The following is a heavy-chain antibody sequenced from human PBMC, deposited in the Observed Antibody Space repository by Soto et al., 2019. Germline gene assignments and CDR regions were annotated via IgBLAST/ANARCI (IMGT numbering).Heavy chain of an antibody. J-gene: IGHJ1*01. CDR2: ISYDGSNK. V-gene: IGHV3-30*18. CDR3: AKVQDGYNLYSYFQH. CDR1: GFTFSSYG. Sequence: QVQLVESGGGVVQPGRSLRLSCAASGFTFSSYGMHWVRQAPGKGLEWVAVISYDGSNKYYADSVKGRFTISRDNSKNTLYLQMNSLRAEDTAVYYCAKVQDGYNLYSYFQHWGQGTLVTVSS. D-gene: IGHD5-12*01.